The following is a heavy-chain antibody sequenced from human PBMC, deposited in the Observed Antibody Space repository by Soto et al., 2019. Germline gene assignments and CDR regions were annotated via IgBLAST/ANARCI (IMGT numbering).Heavy chain of an antibody. CDR2: ISYDGSNK. J-gene: IGHJ3*02. Sequence: VGSLRLSCADSGFTFSSYAMHWVRQAPGKGLEWVAVISYDGSNKYYADSVKGRFTISRDNSKNTLYLQMNSLRAEDTAVYYCASAYCGGDCYSDAFDIWGQGTMVTVSS. CDR3: ASAYCGGDCYSDAFDI. CDR1: GFTFSSYA. D-gene: IGHD2-21*02. V-gene: IGHV3-30-3*01.